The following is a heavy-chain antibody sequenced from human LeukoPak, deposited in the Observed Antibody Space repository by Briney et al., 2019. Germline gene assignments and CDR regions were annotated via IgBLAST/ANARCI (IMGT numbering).Heavy chain of an antibody. Sequence: GGSLRLSCAASEFTYSAYAMSWVRQAPGKGLESVSTLSNDGRATFYADSVKGRFTISRDDSKTTLLLQMNSLRAEDTAIYYCARRYGGWGAFDIWGQGTVVTVSS. CDR1: EFTYSAYA. CDR2: LSNDGRAT. CDR3: ARRYGGWGAFDI. D-gene: IGHD4-23*01. V-gene: IGHV3-23*01. J-gene: IGHJ3*02.